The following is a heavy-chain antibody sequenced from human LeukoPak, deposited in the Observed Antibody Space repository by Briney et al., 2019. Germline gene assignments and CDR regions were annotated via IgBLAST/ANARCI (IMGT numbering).Heavy chain of an antibody. CDR3: ARDDSRGYRYFDL. Sequence: GESLKIPWKRSGNSFSDYSIAWVPKIPGKGWEWRGVLYSGDSDINHSPSFQGQITISVDKAIATAYLQWSSLQASGTATYYCARDDSRGYRYFDLWGRGTLVTVSS. D-gene: IGHD3-22*01. CDR1: GNSFSDYS. CDR2: LYSGDSDI. J-gene: IGHJ2*01. V-gene: IGHV5-51*01.